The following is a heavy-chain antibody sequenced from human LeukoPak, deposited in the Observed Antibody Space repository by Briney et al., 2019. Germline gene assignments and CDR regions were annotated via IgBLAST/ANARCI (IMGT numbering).Heavy chain of an antibody. CDR2: ISSSGSTI. D-gene: IGHD6-19*01. CDR1: GFTFSSYE. CDR3: AKDWGGGWSFDY. Sequence: GGSLRLSCAASGFTFSSYEMNWVRQAPGKGLEWVSYISSSGSTIYYADSVKGRFTISRDNAKNSLYLQMNSLRTEDTALYYCAKDWGGGWSFDYWGQGTLVTVSS. V-gene: IGHV3-48*03. J-gene: IGHJ4*02.